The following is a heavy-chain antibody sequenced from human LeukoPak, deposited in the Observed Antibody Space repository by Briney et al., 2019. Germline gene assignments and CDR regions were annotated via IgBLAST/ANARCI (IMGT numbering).Heavy chain of an antibody. V-gene: IGHV3-66*01. J-gene: IGHJ4*02. D-gene: IGHD2-8*01. Sequence: GGSLRLSCAASGFTFSSNYMSWVRQAPGKGLEWVSVIYSGGSTYYSDSVKGRFTISRDNSKNTLYLQMTSLRAEDTAVYYCARARDVVLMDYWGQGTLVTVSS. CDR3: ARARDVVLMDY. CDR1: GFTFSSNY. CDR2: IYSGGST.